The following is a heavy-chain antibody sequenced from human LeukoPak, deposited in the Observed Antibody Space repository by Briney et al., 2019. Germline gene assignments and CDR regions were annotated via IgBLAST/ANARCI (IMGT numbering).Heavy chain of an antibody. D-gene: IGHD3-9*01. CDR3: ARGHYDVLAASYKWTPDY. CDR2: ITSGGDYI. V-gene: IGHV3-21*01. J-gene: IGHJ4*02. CDR1: EFTFNTFD. Sequence: GGSLRLSCAASEFTFNTFDMNWVRQAPGKGLEWVSSITSGGDYIYHADSVKGRFTTSRDNAKNSLSLQLNSLRVEDTAVYYCARGHYDVLAASYKWTPDYWGQGTLVTVSS.